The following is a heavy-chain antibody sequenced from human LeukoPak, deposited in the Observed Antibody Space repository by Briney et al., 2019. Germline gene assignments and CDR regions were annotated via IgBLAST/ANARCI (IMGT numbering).Heavy chain of an antibody. J-gene: IGHJ5*02. V-gene: IGHV1-18*01. CDR1: GYTFSNYG. CDR3: ARDFYEVAGTWWDSFDP. CDR2: ISTHNGDT. Sequence: GASVKVSCEASGYTFSNYGISWVRQAPGQGLEWKGWISTHNGDTNYAQRFQGRVTMTTDTSTKTVHMELRSLRSDDTAVYYCARDFYEVAGTWWDSFDPWGQGTLVTVSS. D-gene: IGHD6-19*01.